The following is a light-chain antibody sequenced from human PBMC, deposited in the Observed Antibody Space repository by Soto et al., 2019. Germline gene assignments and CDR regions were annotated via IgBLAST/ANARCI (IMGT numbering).Light chain of an antibody. CDR3: SSYTSDSTRV. CDR2: DVN. CDR1: STDVGGYKY. Sequence: QSVLTQPASVSGSPGQSITISCTGTSTDVGGYKYVSWYQQYPGKAPKLMIYDVNNRPSGVSNRFSGSKSGNTASLTISGLQAEDEGDYFCSSYTSDSTRVFGGGTKVTVL. V-gene: IGLV2-14*01. J-gene: IGLJ2*01.